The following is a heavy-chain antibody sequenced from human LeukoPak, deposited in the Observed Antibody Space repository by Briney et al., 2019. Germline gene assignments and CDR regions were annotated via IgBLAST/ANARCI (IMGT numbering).Heavy chain of an antibody. Sequence: GASVKVSCKASGYTFSSYDISWARQAPGQGLEWMGWNSAYNGNTNYAQKLQGRVTMTSDTSTSSAYLELRSLRSDDTAVYYCARDWAYGYSTVWDFDYWGQGTLVTVSA. CDR3: ARDWAYGYSTVWDFDY. V-gene: IGHV1-18*01. CDR2: NSAYNGNT. CDR1: GYTFSSYD. D-gene: IGHD6-19*01. J-gene: IGHJ4*02.